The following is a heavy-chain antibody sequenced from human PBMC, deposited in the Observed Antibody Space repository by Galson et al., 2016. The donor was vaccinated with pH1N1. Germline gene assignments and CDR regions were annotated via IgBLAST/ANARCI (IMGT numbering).Heavy chain of an antibody. J-gene: IGHJ4*02. D-gene: IGHD5-18*01. V-gene: IGHV3-30*04. CDR2: ISSDGRET. CDR1: GFNFDTFP. CDR3: TREGLRGYFPD. Sequence: SGAEVKKAGESLEISCAASGFNFDTFPLHWVRQAPGKGLEWVAVISSDGRETHYAESVKGRFTTSRDSSKNTLYFQLSSLRPEDTATYYCTREGLRGYFPDWGQGTLVTVSS.